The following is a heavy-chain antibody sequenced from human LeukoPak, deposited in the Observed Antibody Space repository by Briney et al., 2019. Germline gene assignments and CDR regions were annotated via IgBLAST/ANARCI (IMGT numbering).Heavy chain of an antibody. V-gene: IGHV1-2*02. CDR1: GYIFTGYY. J-gene: IGHJ3*02. CDR2: INPNSGDT. D-gene: IGHD4-17*01. CDR3: ARFPVTTRNRAFDI. Sequence: VASVKVSCKASGYIFTGYYMQWVRQAPGQGHEWMGWINPNSGDTKYAEKFQGRVTMTRGTSISTAYMELSNLIFDDTAVYYCARFPVTTRNRAFDIWGQGTMVTVSS.